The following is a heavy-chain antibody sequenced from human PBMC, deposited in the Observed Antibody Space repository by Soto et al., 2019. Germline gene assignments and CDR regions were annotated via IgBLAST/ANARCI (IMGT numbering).Heavy chain of an antibody. CDR1: GFTFSSYA. CDR2: ISGSGGST. D-gene: IGHD6-13*01. V-gene: IGHV3-23*01. CDR3: AKGPYSSSWYRGYFDY. J-gene: IGHJ4*02. Sequence: EVQLLESGGGLVQPGGSLRLSCAASGFTFSSYAMSWVRQAPGKGLEWVSAISGSGGSTYYADSVKGRFTISRDNSKNTLYLQMNSLRAEDTAVYYCAKGPYSSSWYRGYFDYWGQGTLVNVSS.